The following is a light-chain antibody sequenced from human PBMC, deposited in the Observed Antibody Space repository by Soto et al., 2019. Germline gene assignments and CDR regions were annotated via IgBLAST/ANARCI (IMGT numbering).Light chain of an antibody. J-gene: IGLJ2*01. V-gene: IGLV2-14*01. Sequence: QSVLTQSASVCGSLGQSITISCARTSSDVGAYNYVSWYQQHPGKAPKLMIFEVTNRPSGVSSRFSGSKSDNTAFLTISGLQAEDEADYYCSSYSSTSSPVLFGGGTKLTVL. CDR1: SSDVGAYNY. CDR3: SSYSSTSSPVL. CDR2: EVT.